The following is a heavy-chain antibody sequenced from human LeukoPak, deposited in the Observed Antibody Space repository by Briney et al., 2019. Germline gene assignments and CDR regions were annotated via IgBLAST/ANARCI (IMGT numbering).Heavy chain of an antibody. D-gene: IGHD2-15*01. Sequence: QPGGSLRLSCAASGFTFSSYSMNWVRQAPGKGLEWVSVISGSGGSTYYADSVKGRFTISRDNSKNTLYLQMNSLRAEDTAVYYCATPGGSEAGCWGQGTLVTVSS. J-gene: IGHJ4*02. CDR2: ISGSGGST. V-gene: IGHV3-23*01. CDR1: GFTFSSYS. CDR3: ATPGGSEAGC.